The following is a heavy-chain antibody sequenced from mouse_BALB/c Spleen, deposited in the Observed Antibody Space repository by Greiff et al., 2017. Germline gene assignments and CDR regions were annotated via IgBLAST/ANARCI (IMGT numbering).Heavy chain of an antibody. J-gene: IGHJ4*01. Sequence: LQQPGSELVRPGASVKLSCKASGYTFTSYWMHWVKQRPGQGLEWIGNIYPGSGSTNYDEKFKSKATLTVDTSSSTAYMQLSSLTSEDSAVYYCAKAGGAMDYWGQGTSVTVSS. V-gene: IGHV1S22*01. CDR3: AKAGGAMDY. CDR1: GYTFTSYW. CDR2: IYPGSGST.